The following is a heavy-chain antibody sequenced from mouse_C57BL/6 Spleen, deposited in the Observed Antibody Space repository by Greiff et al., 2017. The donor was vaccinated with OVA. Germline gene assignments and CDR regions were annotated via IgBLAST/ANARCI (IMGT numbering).Heavy chain of an antibody. V-gene: IGHV1-26*01. CDR2: INPNNGGT. J-gene: IGHJ3*01. CDR1: GYTFTDYY. Sequence: VQLQQSGPELVKPGASVKISCKASGYTFTDYYMNWVKQSHGKSLEWIGDINPNNGGTSYNQKFKGKATLTVDKSSSTAYMELRSLTSEDSAVYYCARAPFYDYDEAWFAYWGQGTLVTVSA. D-gene: IGHD2-4*01. CDR3: ARAPFYDYDEAWFAY.